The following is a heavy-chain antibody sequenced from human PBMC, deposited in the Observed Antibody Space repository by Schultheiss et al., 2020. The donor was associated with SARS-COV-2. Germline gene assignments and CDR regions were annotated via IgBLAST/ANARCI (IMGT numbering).Heavy chain of an antibody. D-gene: IGHD6-13*01. Sequence: ASVKVSCKTSGYSFTNYGISWVRQAPGQGLEWMGWINPNSGGTNYAQKFQGWVTMTRDTSTSTVYMELSSLRSEDTAVYYCAREPIAAAVPRWFDPWGQGTLVTVSS. CDR3: AREPIAAAVPRWFDP. CDR2: INPNSGGT. V-gene: IGHV1-2*04. J-gene: IGHJ5*02. CDR1: GYSFTNYG.